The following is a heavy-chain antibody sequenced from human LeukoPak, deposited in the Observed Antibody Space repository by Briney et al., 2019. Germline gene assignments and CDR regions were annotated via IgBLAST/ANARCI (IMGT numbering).Heavy chain of an antibody. V-gene: IGHV3-7*03. J-gene: IGHJ4*02. CDR2: IKGDGSEK. CDR3: ASWEGSSWFDY. CDR1: GVTFNTYW. D-gene: IGHD6-13*01. Sequence: GGSLRLSCSGSGVTFNTYWMSLVRQAPGKGLEWVANIKGDGSEKDYVASVKGRFSVSRDNAKKSLYLQMNSLRVEDTAVYYCASWEGSSWFDYWGQGTLVTVSS.